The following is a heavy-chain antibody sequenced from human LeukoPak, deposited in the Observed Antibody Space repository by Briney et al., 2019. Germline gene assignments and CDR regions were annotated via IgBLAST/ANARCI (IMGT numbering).Heavy chain of an antibody. CDR1: GFTLDDYA. J-gene: IGHJ4*02. CDR3: AKGYCSSTSCYYLKD. D-gene: IGHD2-2*01. CDR2: ISWNSGSI. V-gene: IGHV3-9*01. Sequence: GGSLRLSCAASGFTLDDYAMHWVRHAPGKGLEWVSGISWNSGSIGYADSVKGRFTISRDNAKNSLYLQMNSLRAEDTALYYCAKGYCSSTSCYYLKDWGQGTLVTVSS.